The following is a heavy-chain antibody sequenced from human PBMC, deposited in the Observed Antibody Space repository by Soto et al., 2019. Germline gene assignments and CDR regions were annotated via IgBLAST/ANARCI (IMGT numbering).Heavy chain of an antibody. D-gene: IGHD2-2*01. J-gene: IGHJ3*02. CDR2: IIPIFGTA. Sequence: ASVKVSCKASVGTFSSYAISWVRQAPGQGLEWMGGIIPIFGTANYAQKFQGRVKITADKSTSTDYMELSSLRSEDTAVYYCARDCSSTSCYLDRDAFDIWGQGTMVTVSS. CDR3: ARDCSSTSCYLDRDAFDI. V-gene: IGHV1-69*06. CDR1: VGTFSSYA.